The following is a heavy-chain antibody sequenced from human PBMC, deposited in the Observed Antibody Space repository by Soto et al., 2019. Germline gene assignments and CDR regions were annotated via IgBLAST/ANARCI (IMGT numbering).Heavy chain of an antibody. J-gene: IGHJ6*02. CDR2: ISAYNGNT. V-gene: IGHV1-18*01. CDR3: AREWCGELLNYYYYGMDV. Sequence: GASVKVSCKASGYTFTSYGISWVRQAPGQGLEWMGWISAYNGNTNYAQKLQGRVTMTTDTSTSTAYMELRSLRSDDTAVYYCAREWCGELLNYYYYGMDVWGQGTTVTVSS. D-gene: IGHD3-10*01. CDR1: GYTFTSYG.